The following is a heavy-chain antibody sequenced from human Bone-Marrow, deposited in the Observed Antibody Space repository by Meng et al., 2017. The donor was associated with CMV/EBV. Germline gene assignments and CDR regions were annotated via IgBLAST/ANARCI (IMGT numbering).Heavy chain of an antibody. CDR2: IKQDGSEK. D-gene: IGHD6-13*01. V-gene: IGHV3-7*01. J-gene: IGHJ4*02. CDR3: ARVWGSGIQQLITYYFDY. CDR1: GFTFSSYW. Sequence: GESLKISCAASGFTFSSYWMSWVRQAPGKGLEWVANIKQDGSEKYYVDSVKGRFTISRDNAKNSLYLQMNSLRAEDTAVYYCARVWGSGIQQLITYYFDYWGQGTRVTVSS.